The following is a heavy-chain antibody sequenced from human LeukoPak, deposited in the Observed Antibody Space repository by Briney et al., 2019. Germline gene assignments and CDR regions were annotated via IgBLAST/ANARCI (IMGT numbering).Heavy chain of an antibody. CDR3: ARRYCSSTSCYLPRSVINAFDI. V-gene: IGHV4-61*08. CDR1: GGSISSGGYS. D-gene: IGHD2-2*01. Sequence: SETLSLTCAVSGGSISSGGYSWSWIRQPPGKGLEWIGYIYYSGSTNYNPSLKSRVTISVDTSKNQFSLKLSSVTAADTAVYYCARRYCSSTSCYLPRSVINAFDIWGQGTMVTVSS. J-gene: IGHJ3*02. CDR2: IYYSGST.